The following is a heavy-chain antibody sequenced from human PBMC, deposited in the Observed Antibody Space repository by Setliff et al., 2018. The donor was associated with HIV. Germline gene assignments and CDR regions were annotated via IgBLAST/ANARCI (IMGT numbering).Heavy chain of an antibody. D-gene: IGHD3-3*01. CDR2: IDWDDDK. J-gene: IGHJ6*03. CDR1: GFSPATSGTC. V-gene: IGHV2-70*11. CDR3: ARVKKRLTIFGVVIEDYMDI. Sequence: SGPTLANPTQTPTPTCTFSGFSPATSGTCVNWIRQPPGKALEWLARIDWDDDKYYSSSLKTRPTVSKDTSKNQVVLTMTNMDPVDTATYYCARVKKRLTIFGVVIEDYMDIWGKGTTVTVSS.